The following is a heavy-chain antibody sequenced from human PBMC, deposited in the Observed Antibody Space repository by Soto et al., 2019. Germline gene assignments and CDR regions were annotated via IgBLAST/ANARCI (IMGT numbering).Heavy chain of an antibody. CDR1: GYTFGNYG. J-gene: IGHJ6*03. Sequence: ASVKVSCKASGYTFGNYGISWVRQAPGQGLEWMGLISAYNGNTNVAQKLQGRGTMTTDTTTSTAYMELRSLRADDTAMYYCARFKTTVTSRGYYHYMDVGGKGTTVTVSS. CDR3: ARFKTTVTSRGYYHYMDV. CDR2: ISAYNGNT. D-gene: IGHD4-17*01. V-gene: IGHV1-18*01.